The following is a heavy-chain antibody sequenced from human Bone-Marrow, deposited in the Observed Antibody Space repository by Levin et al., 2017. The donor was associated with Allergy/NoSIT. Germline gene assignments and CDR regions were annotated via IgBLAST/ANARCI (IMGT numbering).Heavy chain of an antibody. V-gene: IGHV3-48*03. CDR2: ISASGTVI. CDR3: ARDAAGYLESGAMYSYYGMDV. CDR1: KFTLTPFE. Sequence: GESLKISCTASKFTLTPFEINWVRQTPGKGLEWVSYISASGTVIHYAESLKGRLTISRDNAKNSVYLQMTSLRAEDTAVYYCARDAAGYLESGAMYSYYGMDVWGLGTTVTVSS. D-gene: IGHD2-15*01. J-gene: IGHJ6*02.